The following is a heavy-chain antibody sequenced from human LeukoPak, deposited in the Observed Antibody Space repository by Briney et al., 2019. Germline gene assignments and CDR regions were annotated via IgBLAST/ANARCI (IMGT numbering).Heavy chain of an antibody. J-gene: IGHJ5*02. D-gene: IGHD6-19*01. Sequence: PGGSLRLSCAASGFTFSNYAMSWVRQTPGKGLEWVSAISGSGGSTYYADSVKGRFTISRDNSKNTLYLQMNSLRAEDTAVYYCAKDRYSSGPWGWFDPWGQGTLVTVSS. CDR2: ISGSGGST. CDR1: GFTFSNYA. CDR3: AKDRYSSGPWGWFDP. V-gene: IGHV3-23*01.